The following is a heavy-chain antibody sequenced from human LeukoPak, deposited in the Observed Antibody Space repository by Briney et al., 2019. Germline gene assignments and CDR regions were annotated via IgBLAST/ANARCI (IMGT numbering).Heavy chain of an antibody. CDR1: GYTFTGYG. D-gene: IGHD1-7*01. CDR3: ARDLSDITGTTRYFDY. CDR2: ISAYNGNT. Sequence: ASVKVSCKASGYTFTGYGISWVRQAPGQRLEWMGWISAYNGNTNYAQKLQGRVTMTTDTSTSTAYMELRSLRSDDTAVYYCARDLSDITGTTRYFDYWGQGTLVTVSS. J-gene: IGHJ4*02. V-gene: IGHV1-18*01.